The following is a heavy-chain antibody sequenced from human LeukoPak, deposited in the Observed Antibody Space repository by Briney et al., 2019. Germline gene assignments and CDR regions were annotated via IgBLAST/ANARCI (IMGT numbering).Heavy chain of an antibody. J-gene: IGHJ4*02. CDR3: ARGGVGATPFDY. CDR2: IYTSGST. D-gene: IGHD1-26*01. CDR1: GGSISSYY. V-gene: IGHV4-4*07. Sequence: SETLSLTCTVSGGSISSYYWSWIRQPAGKGLEWIGRIYTSGSTNYNPSPKSRVTISVDKSKNQFSLKLSSVTAADTAVYYCARGGVGATPFDYWGQGTLVTVSS.